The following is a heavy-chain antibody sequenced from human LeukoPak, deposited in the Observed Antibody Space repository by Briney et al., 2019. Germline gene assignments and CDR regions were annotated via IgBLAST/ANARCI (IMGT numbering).Heavy chain of an antibody. CDR1: GGSFYGFY. CDR2: INHSGST. D-gene: IGHD3-10*01. J-gene: IGHJ4*02. CDR3: ARDPIHAHGSQGQNLGVC. Sequence: PSETLSLTCAVYGGSFYGFYWSWICQPPGKGLEWIGEINHSGSTNYNPSLKSRVTISVDTSKNQFSLKLSSVTAADTAVYYCARDPIHAHGSQGQNLGVCWRQGSLVTVSS. V-gene: IGHV4-34*01.